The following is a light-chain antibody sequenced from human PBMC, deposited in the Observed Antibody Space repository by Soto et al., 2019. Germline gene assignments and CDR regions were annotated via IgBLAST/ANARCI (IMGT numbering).Light chain of an antibody. Sequence: DIPMTQSPSSLSASVGDRVSITCQASQDISKYLNWYQHKAGKAPKLLIYDASNLETGVPSRFSGSGSGTDFIFTISSLQPEDIATYYCQQDDNLPITFGQGTRLEIK. CDR2: DAS. CDR1: QDISKY. J-gene: IGKJ5*01. V-gene: IGKV1-33*01. CDR3: QQDDNLPIT.